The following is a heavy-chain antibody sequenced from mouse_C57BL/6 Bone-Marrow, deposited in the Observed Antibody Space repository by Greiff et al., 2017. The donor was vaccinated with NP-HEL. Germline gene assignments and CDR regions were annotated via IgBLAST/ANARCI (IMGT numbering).Heavy chain of an antibody. V-gene: IGHV7-3*01. CDR3: ARYYYGSSPYYFDF. CDR2: IRNKANGYTT. CDR1: GFTFTDYY. D-gene: IGHD1-1*01. Sequence: EVMLVESGGGLVQPGGSLSLSCAASGFTFTDYYMSWVRQPPGKALEWLGFIRNKANGYTTEYSASVKGRFTISRDNSQSILYLQMNALRSEDSATYYCARYYYGSSPYYFDFWGKGTTLTVSS. J-gene: IGHJ2*01.